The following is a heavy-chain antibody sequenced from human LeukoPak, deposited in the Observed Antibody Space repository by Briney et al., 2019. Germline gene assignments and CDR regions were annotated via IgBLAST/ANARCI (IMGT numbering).Heavy chain of an antibody. J-gene: IGHJ6*02. V-gene: IGHV3-9*01. D-gene: IGHD3-3*01. CDR3: AKGDTHYDFWSGYSQAHYYYGVDV. Sequence: PGGSLRLSCAASGFTFDDYAMHWVRQAPGKGLEWVSGISWNSGSIGYADSVKGRFTISRDNAKNSLYLQMNSLRAEDTALYYCAKGDTHYDFWSGYSQAHYYYGVDVWGQGTTVTVSS. CDR1: GFTFDDYA. CDR2: ISWNSGSI.